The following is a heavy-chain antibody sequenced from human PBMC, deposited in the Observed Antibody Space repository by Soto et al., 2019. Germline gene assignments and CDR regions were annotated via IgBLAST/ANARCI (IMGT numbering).Heavy chain of an antibody. CDR2: ISYDGSNK. CDR3: AKDEGVRRWLQIDY. J-gene: IGHJ4*02. Sequence: QVQLVESGGGVVQPGRSLRLSCAASGFTFSSYGMHWVRQAPGKGLEWVAVISYDGSNKYYADSVKGRFTISRDNSKNTLYLQMNSLRAEDTAVYYCAKDEGVRRWLQIDYWGQGTLVTVSS. CDR1: GFTFSSYG. D-gene: IGHD5-12*01. V-gene: IGHV3-30*18.